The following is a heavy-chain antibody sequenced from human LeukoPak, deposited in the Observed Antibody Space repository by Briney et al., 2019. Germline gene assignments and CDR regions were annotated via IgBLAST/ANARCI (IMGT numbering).Heavy chain of an antibody. V-gene: IGHV4-38-2*02. CDR2: IHRSGST. D-gene: IGHD6-13*01. CDR1: GYSISSGYY. CDR3: ARVAAGIGFFQH. Sequence: PSETLSLTCIVSGYSISSGYYWGWIRQPPGKGLEWIGNIHRSGSTYYNPSLKSRVTISVDTSKNQSSLKLSSVTAADTAVYYCARVAAGIGFFQHWGQGTLVTVSS. J-gene: IGHJ1*01.